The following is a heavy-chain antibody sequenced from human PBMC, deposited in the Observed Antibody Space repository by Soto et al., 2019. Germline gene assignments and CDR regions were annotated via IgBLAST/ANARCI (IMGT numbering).Heavy chain of an antibody. J-gene: IGHJ6*02. CDR1: GFTFSDLF. CDR3: VRTRYSERPTGMDV. D-gene: IGHD1-26*01. Sequence: GGSLRLSCAASGFTFSDLFMDWVRQAPGKGLEWVGRTRNKAHSFTTEYAASVKGRFTISREDSKNSLYLQMNSLKTEDTAVFFRVRTRYSERPTGMDVWGQGNTVTVSS. CDR2: TRNKAHSFTT. V-gene: IGHV3-72*01.